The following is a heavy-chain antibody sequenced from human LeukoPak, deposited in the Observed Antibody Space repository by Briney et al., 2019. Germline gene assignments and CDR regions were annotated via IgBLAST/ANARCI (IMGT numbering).Heavy chain of an antibody. CDR2: IRYDGSNK. J-gene: IGHJ5*02. Sequence: GGSLRLSCAASGFTFSSYAMHWVRQAPGKGLEWVAFIRYDGSNKYYADSVKGRFTISRDNSKNTLYLQMNSLRAEDTAVYYCAKDEDFVGGYCSSTSCYGGPFDPWGQGTLVTVSS. D-gene: IGHD2-2*01. V-gene: IGHV3-30*02. CDR3: AKDEDFVGGYCSSTSCYGGPFDP. CDR1: GFTFSSYA.